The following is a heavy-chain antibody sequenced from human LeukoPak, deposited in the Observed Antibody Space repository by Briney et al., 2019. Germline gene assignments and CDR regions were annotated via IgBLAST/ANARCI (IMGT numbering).Heavy chain of an antibody. Sequence: PGGSLRLSCAASGFTFSSYAMSWVRQAPGKGPEWVSAISGSGGSTSYADAVKGRFTISRDNSKNTLSLQRISLRAEDTAVYYYANAGGDSRPHDYWGQGTLVTVSS. D-gene: IGHD2-21*02. J-gene: IGHJ4*02. CDR2: ISGSGGST. CDR1: GFTFSSYA. V-gene: IGHV3-23*01. CDR3: ANAGGDSRPHDY.